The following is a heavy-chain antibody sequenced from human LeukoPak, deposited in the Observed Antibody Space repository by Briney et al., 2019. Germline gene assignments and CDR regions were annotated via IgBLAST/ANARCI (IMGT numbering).Heavy chain of an antibody. Sequence: SETLSLTCTVSGVSISAYYWSWIRQSAGNGLEWIGRIYPGESIYATENSYYNPSLKSRISLSGDTSKNQLSLKLSPVTAADTAIYYCASDPTTVTSVFDSWGQGILVTVSS. J-gene: IGHJ4*02. CDR1: GVSISAYY. D-gene: IGHD4-17*01. V-gene: IGHV4-4*07. CDR2: IYPGESIYATENS. CDR3: ASDPTTVTSVFDS.